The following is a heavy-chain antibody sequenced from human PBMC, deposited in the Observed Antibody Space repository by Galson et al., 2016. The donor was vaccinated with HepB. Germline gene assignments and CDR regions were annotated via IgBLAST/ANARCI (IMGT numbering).Heavy chain of an antibody. CDR1: GFTFTDYY. J-gene: IGHJ6*02. Sequence: SVKVSCKASGFTFTDYYIHWVRQAPGQGLEWMGWIKPDNGGTTYTQKSQGWVTMTRDTSISTAFMELMTLKSDDTAVYYCAREVGGGMDVWGLGTTVTVSS. CDR3: AREVGGGMDV. V-gene: IGHV1-2*04. CDR2: IKPDNGGT.